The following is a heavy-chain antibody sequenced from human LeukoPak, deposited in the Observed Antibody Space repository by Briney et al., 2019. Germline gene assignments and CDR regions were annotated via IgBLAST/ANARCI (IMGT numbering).Heavy chain of an antibody. CDR3: ATAKEALSSSWYLSVDY. Sequence: GGSLRLSCAASGFTFSSYGMHWVRQAPGKGLEWVTVISYDGSYKYYADSVKGRFTISRDNSKNTLYLQMSSLRTEDTAVYYSATAKEALSSSWYLSVDYWGQGTLVTVSS. J-gene: IGHJ4*02. CDR1: GFTFSSYG. CDR2: ISYDGSYK. D-gene: IGHD6-13*01. V-gene: IGHV3-30*03.